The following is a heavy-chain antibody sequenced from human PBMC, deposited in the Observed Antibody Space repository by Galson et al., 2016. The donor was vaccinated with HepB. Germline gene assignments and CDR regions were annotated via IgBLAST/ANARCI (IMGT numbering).Heavy chain of an antibody. Sequence: SLRLSCAASGFVFPNFGLSWVRQAPGKGLEWVASISTRRTTYYSASVQGRFTISRDNSNNTLYLQMNGLRAEDTAVYYCTKERLVRRIFDHWGQGTLLTVSS. CDR1: GFVFPNFG. D-gene: IGHD1-1*01. CDR2: ISTRRTT. CDR3: TKERLVRRIFDH. J-gene: IGHJ4*02. V-gene: IGHV3-23*01.